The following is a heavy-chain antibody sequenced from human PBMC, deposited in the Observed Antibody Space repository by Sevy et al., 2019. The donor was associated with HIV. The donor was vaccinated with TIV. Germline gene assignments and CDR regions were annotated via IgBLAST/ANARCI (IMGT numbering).Heavy chain of an antibody. D-gene: IGHD1-26*01. CDR2: IVVGSGNT. J-gene: IGHJ4*02. CDR3: ASWWNSGSYSTTAGAVDY. V-gene: IGHV1-58*01. CDR1: GFTFTSSA. Sequence: ASVKVSCKASGFTFTSSAVQWVRQARGQRLEWIGWIVVGSGNTNYAQKFQERVTITRDMSTSTAYMELSSLRSEDTAVYYCASWWNSGSYSTTAGAVDYWGQGTLVTVSS.